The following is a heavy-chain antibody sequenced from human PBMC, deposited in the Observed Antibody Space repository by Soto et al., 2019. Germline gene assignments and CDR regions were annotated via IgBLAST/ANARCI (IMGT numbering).Heavy chain of an antibody. D-gene: IGHD3-22*01. Sequence: ASVKVSCKASGYTFTSYYMHWVRQAPGQGPEWMGIINPSGGSTSYAQKFQGRVTMTRDTSTSTVYMELSSLRSEDTAVYYCAIQGYYDSSGYYYPVDIWGQGTMVTVSS. J-gene: IGHJ3*02. CDR3: AIQGYYDSSGYYYPVDI. CDR1: GYTFTSYY. CDR2: INPSGGST. V-gene: IGHV1-46*01.